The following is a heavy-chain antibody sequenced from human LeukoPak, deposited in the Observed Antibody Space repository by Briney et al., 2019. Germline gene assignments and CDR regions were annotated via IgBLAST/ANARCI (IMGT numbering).Heavy chain of an antibody. V-gene: IGHV4-59*01. CDR3: ARSPLPMHYDFWSGYPYYFDY. CDR1: GGSISSYY. CDR2: IYYSGST. Sequence: SETLSLTCTVSGGSISSYYWSWIRQPPGKGLEWIGYIYYSGSTNYNPSLKSRVTISVDTSKNQFSLKLSSVTAADTAVYYCARSPLPMHYDFWSGYPYYFDYWGQGTLVTVSS. J-gene: IGHJ4*02. D-gene: IGHD3-3*01.